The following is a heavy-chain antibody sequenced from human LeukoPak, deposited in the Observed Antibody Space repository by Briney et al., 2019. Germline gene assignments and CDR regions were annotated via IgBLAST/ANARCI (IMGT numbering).Heavy chain of an antibody. V-gene: IGHV4-38-2*01. Sequence: SETLSLTCAVSGYSISSGYYWGWIRQPPGKGLEWIGNIYHSGSTYYNPSLKSRVTISVDTSKNQFSLKLSSVTAADTAVYYCARTLYSSGWCPFDYWGQGALVTVSS. D-gene: IGHD6-19*01. CDR2: IYHSGST. CDR3: ARTLYSSGWCPFDY. CDR1: GYSISSGYY. J-gene: IGHJ4*02.